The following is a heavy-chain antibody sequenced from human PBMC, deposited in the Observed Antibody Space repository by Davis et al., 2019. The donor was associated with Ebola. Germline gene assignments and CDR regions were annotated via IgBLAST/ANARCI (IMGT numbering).Heavy chain of an antibody. V-gene: IGHV4-39*07. J-gene: IGHJ4*02. CDR2: INHSGST. D-gene: IGHD1-14*01. Sequence: MPSETLSLTCTVSGGSISSSSYYWSWIRQPPGKGLEWIGEINHSGSTNYNPSLKSRVTISVDTSKNQFSLKLSSVTAADTAVYYCARVRFMYAGIDYWGQGTLVTVSS. CDR3: ARVRFMYAGIDY. CDR1: GGSISSSSYY.